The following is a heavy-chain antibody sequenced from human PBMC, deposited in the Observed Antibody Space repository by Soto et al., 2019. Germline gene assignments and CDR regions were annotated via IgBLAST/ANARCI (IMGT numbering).Heavy chain of an antibody. Sequence: PSETLSLTCTVSGGSISSYYWSWIRQPPGKGLEWIGYIYYSGSTNYNPSLKSRVTISVDTSKNQFSLKLSSVTAADTAVYYCAREGSGSGWSGWFDPWGQGTLVTVSS. V-gene: IGHV4-59*01. D-gene: IGHD6-19*01. J-gene: IGHJ5*02. CDR1: GGSISSYY. CDR2: IYYSGST. CDR3: AREGSGSGWSGWFDP.